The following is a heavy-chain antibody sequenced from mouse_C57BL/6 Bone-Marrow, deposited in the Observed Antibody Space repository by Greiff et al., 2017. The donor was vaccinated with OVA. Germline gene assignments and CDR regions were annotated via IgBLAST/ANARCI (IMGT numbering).Heavy chain of an antibody. CDR2: IDPETGGT. CDR1: GYTFTDYE. CDR3: TRSNWGGGYY. V-gene: IGHV1-15*01. J-gene: IGHJ2*01. Sequence: QVQLQQSGAELVRPGASVTLSCKASGYTFTDYEMHWVKQTPVHGLEWIGAIDPETGGTAYNQKFKGKAILTADKSSSTAYMELRSLTSEDSAVYYCTRSNWGGGYYWGQGTTLTVSS. D-gene: IGHD4-1*01.